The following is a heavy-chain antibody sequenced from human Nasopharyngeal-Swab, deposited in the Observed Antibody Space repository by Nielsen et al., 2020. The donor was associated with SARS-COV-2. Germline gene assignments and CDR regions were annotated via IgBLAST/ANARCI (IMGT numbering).Heavy chain of an antibody. Sequence: GESLTISCAASGFTFSSYGMHWVRQAPGRGLEWVAVIWYDGSNKYYADSVKGRFTISRDNSKNTLYLQMNSLRAEDTAVYYCARAIYCSSTSCCGFDYWGQGTLVTVSS. D-gene: IGHD2-2*01. CDR3: ARAIYCSSTSCCGFDY. CDR1: GFTFSSYG. V-gene: IGHV3-33*01. J-gene: IGHJ4*02. CDR2: IWYDGSNK.